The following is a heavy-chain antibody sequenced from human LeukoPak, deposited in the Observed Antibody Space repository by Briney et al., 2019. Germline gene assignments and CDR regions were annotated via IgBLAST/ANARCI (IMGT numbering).Heavy chain of an antibody. CDR2: INPNSGGT. Sequence: GASVKVSCKASGYTFTGYYMHWVRQAPGQGLEWMGRINPNSGGTNYAQKFQGRVTMTRDTSISTAYMELSSLRSEDTAVYYCATNLPPTTRGWNYVYYMDLWGKGTTVTVSS. CDR3: ATNLPPTTRGWNYVYYMDL. D-gene: IGHD1-1*01. V-gene: IGHV1-2*06. J-gene: IGHJ6*03. CDR1: GYTFTGYY.